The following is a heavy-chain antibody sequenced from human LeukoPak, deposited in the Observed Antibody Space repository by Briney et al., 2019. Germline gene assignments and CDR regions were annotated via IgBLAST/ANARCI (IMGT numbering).Heavy chain of an antibody. J-gene: IGHJ4*02. CDR3: ARAHRHCSGGSCCSTFDY. Sequence: SETLSLTCTVSGGSISSYYWSWIRQPPGKGLEWIGYIYYSGSTNYNPSLKSRVTISVDTSKNQFSLKLSSVTAADTAVYYCARAHRHCSGGSCCSTFDYWGQGTLVTVSS. CDR1: GGSISSYY. CDR2: IYYSGST. V-gene: IGHV4-59*01. D-gene: IGHD2-15*01.